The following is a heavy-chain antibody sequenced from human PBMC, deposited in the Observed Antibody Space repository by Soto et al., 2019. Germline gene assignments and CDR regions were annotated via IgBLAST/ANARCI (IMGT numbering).Heavy chain of an antibody. V-gene: IGHV3-48*03. CDR1: GFTFSSYE. CDR2: ISSSGSTI. J-gene: IGHJ6*02. CDR3: ARGRWGDTARYYYYGMDV. D-gene: IGHD5-18*01. Sequence: GGSLRLSCAASGFTFSSYEMNWVRQAPGKGLEWVSYISSSGSTIYYADSVKGRFTISRDNAKNSLYLQMNSLRAEDTAVYYCARGRWGDTARYYYYGMDVWGQGTTVTVSS.